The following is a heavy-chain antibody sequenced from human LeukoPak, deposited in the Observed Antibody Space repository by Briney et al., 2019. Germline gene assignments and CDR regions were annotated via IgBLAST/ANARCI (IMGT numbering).Heavy chain of an antibody. J-gene: IGHJ4*02. V-gene: IGHV3-74*03. D-gene: IGHD3-10*01. CDR1: GXTFNGYW. Sequence: QTGGSLRLSCAASGXTFNGYWMHWVRQAPGKGLVWVSRIKSDGSSTTYADSVKGRFTVSRDNSKNTLYLQMNSLRAEDTAIYYCAKVARMVRGVGLYYFDYWGQGTLVTVSS. CDR3: AKVARMVRGVGLYYFDY. CDR2: IKSDGSST.